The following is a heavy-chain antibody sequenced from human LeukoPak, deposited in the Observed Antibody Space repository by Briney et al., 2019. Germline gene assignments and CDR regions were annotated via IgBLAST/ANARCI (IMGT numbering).Heavy chain of an antibody. CDR3: ARRNTEVPDTLPLNAFDV. D-gene: IGHD1/OR15-1a*01. V-gene: IGHV4-39*01. CDR1: RGSMKTPSHY. Sequence: PSETLSLTCSVSRGSMKTPSHYWAWIRQSPGKGLEWIGSMFYSGSTYFNPSLRRRVTISGDTSTNQISLSLTSVNAADTAVYYCARRNTEVPDTLPLNAFDVWGQGAKVIVSS. CDR2: MFYSGST. J-gene: IGHJ3*01.